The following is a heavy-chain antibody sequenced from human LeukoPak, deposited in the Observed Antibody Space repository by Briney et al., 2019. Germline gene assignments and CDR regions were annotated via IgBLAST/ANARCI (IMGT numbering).Heavy chain of an antibody. V-gene: IGHV4-39*07. J-gene: IGHJ5*02. Sequence: SETLSLTCTVSGGSLSSSGSYWGWIRQPPGKGLEWIGSFSYSGSTYYNPSLKSRITISVDTSKNQFSLKLSSVTAADTAVYYCARSANWFDPWGQGTLVTVSS. CDR1: GGSLSSSGSY. CDR3: ARSANWFDP. CDR2: FSYSGST.